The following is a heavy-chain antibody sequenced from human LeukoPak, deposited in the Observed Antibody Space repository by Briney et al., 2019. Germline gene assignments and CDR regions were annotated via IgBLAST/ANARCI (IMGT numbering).Heavy chain of an antibody. Sequence: PSETLSLTCTVSGGSISSYYWSWIRQPPGKGLEWIGYIYYSGSTNYNPSLKSRVTISVDTSKNQFSLKLSSVTAADPAVYYCARDPGGGATTFDYWGQGTLVTVSS. CDR1: GGSISSYY. V-gene: IGHV4-59*01. J-gene: IGHJ4*02. D-gene: IGHD1-26*01. CDR2: IYYSGST. CDR3: ARDPGGGATTFDY.